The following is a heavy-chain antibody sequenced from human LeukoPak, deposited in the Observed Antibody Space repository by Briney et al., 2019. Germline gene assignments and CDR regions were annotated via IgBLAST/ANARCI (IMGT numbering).Heavy chain of an antibody. Sequence: GGSLRLSCAASGFTFSSYSMNWVRQAPGKGLEWVSSISSSSSYIYYTDSVKGRFTISRDNAKNSLYLQMNSLRAEDTAVYYCARDLRGAFDIWGQGTMVTVSS. CDR3: ARDLRGAFDI. CDR1: GFTFSSYS. CDR2: ISSSSSYI. J-gene: IGHJ3*02. V-gene: IGHV3-21*01.